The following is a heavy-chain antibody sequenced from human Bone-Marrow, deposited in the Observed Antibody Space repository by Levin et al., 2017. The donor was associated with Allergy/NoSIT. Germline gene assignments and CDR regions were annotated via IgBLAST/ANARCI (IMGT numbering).Heavy chain of an antibody. D-gene: IGHD2-2*01. J-gene: IGHJ4*02. CDR2: LRGKGYGGTT. V-gene: IGHV3-49*03. CDR3: TRGHRSTVDY. Sequence: GGSLRLSCTASGFTFGDYTMSWFRQAPGKGLEWVGFLRGKGYGGTTDYAASVRDRFTFSRDDSKSIAYLQMNSLQTEDTAVYYCTRGHRSTVDYWGQGTLVTVSS. CDR1: GFTFGDYT.